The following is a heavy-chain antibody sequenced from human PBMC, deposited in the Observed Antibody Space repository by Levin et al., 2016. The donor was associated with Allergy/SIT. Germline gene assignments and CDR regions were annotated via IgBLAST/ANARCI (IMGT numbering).Heavy chain of an antibody. V-gene: IGHV3-11*01. D-gene: IGHD2/OR15-2a*01. J-gene: IGHJ4*02. CDR2: ISGSGVDI. Sequence: WIRQPPGKGLEWVSYISGSGVDIYYADAVKGRFTISRDNAKNSVYLQMNSLRAEDSALYYCARAHSTNVVPFEYWGQGTLVTVSS. CDR3: ARAHSTNVVPFEY.